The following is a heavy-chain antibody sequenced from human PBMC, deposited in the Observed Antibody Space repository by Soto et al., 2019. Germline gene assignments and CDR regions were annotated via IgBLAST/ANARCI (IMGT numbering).Heavy chain of an antibody. CDR2: ISASGRNT. CDR3: GGVRPTTRDAFEI. D-gene: IGHD3-10*01. Sequence: PGGSLRLSCAASGFTFSDYAMSWVRQSPGKGLQRVSLISASGRNTLYGDSVKGRFTISRNSSKRNLYLQMHNLRTGDSAVYFCGGVRPTTRDAFEIWGRGTQVTVSS. CDR1: GFTFSDYA. J-gene: IGHJ3*02. V-gene: IGHV3-23*01.